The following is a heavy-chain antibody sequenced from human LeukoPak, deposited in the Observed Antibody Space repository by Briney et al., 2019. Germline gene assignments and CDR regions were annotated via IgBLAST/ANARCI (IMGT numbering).Heavy chain of an antibody. CDR2: ISGSGGNT. J-gene: IGHJ5*02. D-gene: IGHD6-19*01. V-gene: IGHV3-23*01. CDR3: AKPSVSGTGRSWFDA. Sequence: GGSLRLSCAASGFTFSSYSMTWVRLAPGKGLEWVSVISGSGGNTVYADSVKGRFTISRDKSKNTLYLQMNSLRAEDTAVYYCAKPSVSGTGRSWFDAWGQGTLVTVSS. CDR1: GFTFSSYS.